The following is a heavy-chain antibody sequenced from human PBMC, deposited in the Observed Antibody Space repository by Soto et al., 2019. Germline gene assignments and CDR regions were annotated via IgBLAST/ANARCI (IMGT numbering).Heavy chain of an antibody. CDR1: SGSSSSSNW. Sequence: SETLSLTCAVSSGSSSSSNWWSWVRQPPGKGLEWIGEIYHSGSTNYNPSLKSRVTISVDKSKNQFSLKLSSVTAADTAVYYCARNYCSSTSCYVSWFDPWGQGTLVTVSS. CDR2: IYHSGST. CDR3: ARNYCSSTSCYVSWFDP. J-gene: IGHJ5*02. D-gene: IGHD2-2*01. V-gene: IGHV4-4*02.